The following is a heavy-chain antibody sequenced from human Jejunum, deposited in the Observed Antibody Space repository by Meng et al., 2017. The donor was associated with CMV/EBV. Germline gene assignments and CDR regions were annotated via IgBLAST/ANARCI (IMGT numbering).Heavy chain of an antibody. V-gene: IGHV4-39*07. J-gene: IGHJ4*02. D-gene: IGHD6-19*01. Sequence: RQLRGPGRGLVKPSEALSLACSVSGGSISSTSCYWGGRRQPPEKGLEWMGSMFYTGSTYYTPSLESRVTISGDTSKNPASLRLTAVTAADTAVYYCARDGKAVTDTTDYFDYWGQGTLVTVSS. CDR2: MFYTGST. CDR1: GGSISSTSCY. CDR3: ARDGKAVTDTTDYFDY.